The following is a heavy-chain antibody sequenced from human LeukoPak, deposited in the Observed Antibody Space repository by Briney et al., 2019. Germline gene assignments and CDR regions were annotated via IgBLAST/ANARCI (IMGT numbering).Heavy chain of an antibody. D-gene: IGHD5-12*01. Sequence: ASVKVSCKASGYTFTGYYMHWVRQAPGQELEWMGWINPNSGGTNYAQKFQGRVTMTRDTSISTAYMELSRLRSDDTAVYYCARGTLVATDLWFDPWGQGTLVTVSS. CDR3: ARGTLVATDLWFDP. V-gene: IGHV1-2*02. CDR2: INPNSGGT. CDR1: GYTFTGYY. J-gene: IGHJ5*02.